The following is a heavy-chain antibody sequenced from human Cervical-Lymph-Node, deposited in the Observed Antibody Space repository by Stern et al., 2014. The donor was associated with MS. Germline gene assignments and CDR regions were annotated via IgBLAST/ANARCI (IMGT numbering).Heavy chain of an antibody. V-gene: IGHV1-69*12. J-gene: IGHJ5*02. Sequence: QDQLVQSGAEVTKPWSSVKVSCKASGGTFSKFPSSWVRQAPGQGREWMGGIFPVFGTPTYAQEFRGRVTITADVSTSTVYMELSSLRSDDTAVYYCALSSETSDRWYSLGYDLWGQGTLVTVSS. CDR1: GGTFSKFP. CDR3: ALSSETSDRWYSLGYDL. D-gene: IGHD6-13*01. CDR2: IFPVFGTP.